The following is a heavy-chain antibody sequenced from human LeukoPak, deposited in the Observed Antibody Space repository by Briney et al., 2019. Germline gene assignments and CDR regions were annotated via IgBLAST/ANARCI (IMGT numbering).Heavy chain of an antibody. Sequence: PSETLSLTCTVSGGSVSSGSYYWSWIRQPPGKGLEWIGYIYYSGSTNYNPSLKSRVTISVDTSKNQFSLKLSSVTAADAAVYYCAREYSSSSGKNTFDIWGQGTMVTVSS. D-gene: IGHD6-6*01. CDR3: AREYSSSSGKNTFDI. CDR2: IYYSGST. J-gene: IGHJ3*02. CDR1: GGSVSSGSYY. V-gene: IGHV4-61*01.